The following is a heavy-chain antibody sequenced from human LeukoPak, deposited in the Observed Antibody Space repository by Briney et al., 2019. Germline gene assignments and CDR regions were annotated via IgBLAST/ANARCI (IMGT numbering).Heavy chain of an antibody. CDR3: ARDLGYCSGGSCSDY. J-gene: IGHJ4*02. CDR1: GFTFSSYS. D-gene: IGHD2-15*01. CDR2: ISSSSSTI. V-gene: IGHV3-48*01. Sequence: GGSLRLSCAASGFTFSSYSMNWVRQAPGKGLEWVSYISSSSSTIYYADSVKGRFTISRDNSKNTLYLQMNSLRAEDTAVYYCARDLGYCSGGSCSDYWGQGTLATVSS.